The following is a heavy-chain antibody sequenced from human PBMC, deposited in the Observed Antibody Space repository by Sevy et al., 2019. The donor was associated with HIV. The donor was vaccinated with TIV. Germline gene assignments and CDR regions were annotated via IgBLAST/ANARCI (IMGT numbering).Heavy chain of an antibody. D-gene: IGHD5-12*01. J-gene: IGHJ4*02. CDR2: IWYDGSNK. CDR3: ARDGLERGSGLIDY. Sequence: GGSLRLSCAASGFTFSSYGMHWVRQAPGKGLEWVAVIWYDGSNKYYADSVKGRFTISRDNSKNTLYLQMNSLRAEDTAVYYCARDGLERGSGLIDYWGQGTLVTVSS. CDR1: GFTFSSYG. V-gene: IGHV3-33*01.